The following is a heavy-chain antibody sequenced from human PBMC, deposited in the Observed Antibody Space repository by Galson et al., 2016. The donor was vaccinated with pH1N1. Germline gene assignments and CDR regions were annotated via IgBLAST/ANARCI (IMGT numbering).Heavy chain of an antibody. Sequence: QSGAEVKKPGESLKISCEGSGYRFSNSWIGWVRQMPGKGLEWMGIIYFGGSHIRYSPSFQGQVTVSADRSIDTVYLQWSSLKASDTAIYYCARQNDYGDYRGDAFDIWGQGTMVTVSS. D-gene: IGHD4-17*01. CDR3: ARQNDYGDYRGDAFDI. V-gene: IGHV5-51*01. J-gene: IGHJ3*02. CDR1: GYRFSNSW. CDR2: IYFGGSHI.